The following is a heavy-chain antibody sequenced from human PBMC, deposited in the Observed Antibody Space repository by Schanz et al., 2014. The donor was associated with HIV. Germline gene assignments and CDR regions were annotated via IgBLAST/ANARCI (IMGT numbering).Heavy chain of an antibody. Sequence: VQLVESGGGVVQPGRSLRLSCAASGFTFSNYWMTWVRQAPGKGLEWVAVISYDGSNKYYADSVKGRFTISRDNSKNTLYLQMNSLRAEDTAVYYCARRDYGDYYYYYGMDVWGQGTTVTVSS. CDR3: ARRDYGDYYYYYGMDV. V-gene: IGHV3-30*03. D-gene: IGHD4-17*01. CDR2: ISYDGSNK. CDR1: GFTFSNYW. J-gene: IGHJ6*02.